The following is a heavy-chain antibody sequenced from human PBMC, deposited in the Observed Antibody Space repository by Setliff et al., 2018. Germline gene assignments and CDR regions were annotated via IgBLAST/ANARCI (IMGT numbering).Heavy chain of an antibody. V-gene: IGHV3-30*02. CDR3: AKDPRDTYYNFGY. CDR1: GFTVSSNY. CDR2: IRYDGSNK. Sequence: GGSLRLSCATSGFTVSSNYMSWVRQAPGKGLEWVAFIRYDGSNKYYADSVKGRFTISRDNSKNTLYLQMNSLRAEDTAVYYCAKDPRDTYYNFGYWGQGTLVTVSS. J-gene: IGHJ4*02. D-gene: IGHD3-3*01.